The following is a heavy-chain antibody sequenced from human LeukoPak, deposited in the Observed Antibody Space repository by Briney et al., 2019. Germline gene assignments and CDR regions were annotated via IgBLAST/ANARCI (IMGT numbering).Heavy chain of an antibody. V-gene: IGHV3-23*01. CDR3: AKVSRDGYNYPFDY. CDR2: IGSSGGST. J-gene: IGHJ4*02. CDR1: GFTFSNYA. D-gene: IGHD5-24*01. Sequence: GGSLRLSCAASGFTFSNYAMNWVRQAPGKGLEWVSTIGSSGGSTYYADSVKGRFTISRDNSKNTLYLQMNSLRAEDTAVYYCAKVSRDGYNYPFDYWGQGTLVTVSS.